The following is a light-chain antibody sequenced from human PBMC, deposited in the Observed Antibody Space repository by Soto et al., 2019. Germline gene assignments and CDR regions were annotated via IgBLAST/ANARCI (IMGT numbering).Light chain of an antibody. CDR3: KEYNSYTGT. Sequence: RVTQSPSALSGSVGDRVTITCRASQTISSWLAWYQQKPGKAPKLLIYKASTLKSGVPSRFSGSGSGTEFTLTISSLQPDDFGTYYCKEYNSYTGTFGPGTKV. V-gene: IGKV1-5*03. J-gene: IGKJ1*01. CDR2: KAS. CDR1: QTISSW.